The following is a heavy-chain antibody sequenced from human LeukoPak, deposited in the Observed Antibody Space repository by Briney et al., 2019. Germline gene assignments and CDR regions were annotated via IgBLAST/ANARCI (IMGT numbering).Heavy chain of an antibody. Sequence: GASVKVSCKASGYTFTSYDINWVRQATGQGLEWMGWMNPNSGNTGYAQKFQGRVTMTRNTSISTAYMELSSLRSEDTAVYYCARGSSVELLGSGWSSLGYWGQGTLVTVSS. CDR3: ARGSSVELLGSGWSSLGY. J-gene: IGHJ4*02. CDR1: GYTFTSYD. D-gene: IGHD6-19*01. CDR2: MNPNSGNT. V-gene: IGHV1-8*01.